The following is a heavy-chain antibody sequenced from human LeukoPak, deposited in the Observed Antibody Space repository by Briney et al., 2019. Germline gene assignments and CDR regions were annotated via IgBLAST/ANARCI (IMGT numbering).Heavy chain of an antibody. Sequence: SETRSLTCTVSGGSISSYYWSWIRQPPGKGLEWIGYIYYSGSTNYNPSLKSRVTISVDTSKNQFSLKLSSVTAADTAVYYCARDLSAHGLGLDYWGQGTLVTVSS. CDR1: GGSISSYY. V-gene: IGHV4-59*01. D-gene: IGHD4-17*01. J-gene: IGHJ4*02. CDR3: ARDLSAHGLGLDY. CDR2: IYYSGST.